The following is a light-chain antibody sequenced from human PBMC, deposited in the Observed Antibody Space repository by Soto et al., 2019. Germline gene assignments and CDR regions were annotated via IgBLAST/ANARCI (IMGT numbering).Light chain of an antibody. J-gene: IGKJ4*01. CDR2: ETS. CDR1: HSVDSSY. V-gene: IGKV3-20*01. CDR3: QQYGSYPLT. Sequence: EVVLTQSPGALSLSPGERATLSCRASHSVDSSYFAWYQQRPGQAPRLLIYETSSRATGIPDRFSGSGSGTDFTLTVSRLETEDFAVYVCQQYGSYPLTFGGGTKVEIK.